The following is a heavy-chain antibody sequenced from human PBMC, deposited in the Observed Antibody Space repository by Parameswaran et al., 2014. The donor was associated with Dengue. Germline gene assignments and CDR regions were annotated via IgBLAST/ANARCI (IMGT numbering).Heavy chain of an antibody. CDR2: INPSGGST. CDR3: ARVPRLGVVPASMLGDYYTYGMDV. J-gene: IGHJ6*02. D-gene: IGHD3-3*01. Sequence: WVRQAPGQGLEWMGMINPSGGSTNYAQTMQGRVTMTRDTSTSTVYMDLSSLRFEDTAVYFCARVPRLGVVPASMLGDYYTYGMDVWGQGTTVTVSS. V-gene: IGHV1-46*03.